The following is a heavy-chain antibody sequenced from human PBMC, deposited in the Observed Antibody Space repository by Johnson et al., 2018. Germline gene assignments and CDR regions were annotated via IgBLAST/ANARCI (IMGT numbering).Heavy chain of an antibody. Sequence: VQLVESGGGLVQPGGSLRLSCAASGFSFSPYWMTWVRQAPGKGLEWVSYISSSGSTMYYADSVRGRFTISRDNAKNSLYLQMNSLRAEDTAVYYCARVPATDYFYYMDVWGRGTTVTGSS. CDR3: ARVPATDYFYYMDV. CDR2: ISSSGSTM. D-gene: IGHD2-2*01. CDR1: GFSFSPYW. V-gene: IGHV3-48*01. J-gene: IGHJ6*03.